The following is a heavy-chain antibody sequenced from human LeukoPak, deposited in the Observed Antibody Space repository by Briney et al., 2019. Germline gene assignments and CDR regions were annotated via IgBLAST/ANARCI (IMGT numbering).Heavy chain of an antibody. D-gene: IGHD1-20*01. J-gene: IGHJ4*02. CDR2: VSSSSSYI. CDR3: VRDRGGGNWLDY. V-gene: IGHV3-21*01. CDR1: GFPFSSYA. Sequence: GGSLRLSCTASGFPFSSYAMSWVRLAPGKGLEWVSSVSSSSSYIYYSDSVKGRFTISRDNAKNSLFLQMNSLRAEDTAVYFCVRDRGGGNWLDYWGQGTLVTVSS.